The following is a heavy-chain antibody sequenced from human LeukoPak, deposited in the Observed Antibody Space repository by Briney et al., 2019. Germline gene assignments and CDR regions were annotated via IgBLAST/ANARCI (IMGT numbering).Heavy chain of an antibody. Sequence: GGSLRLSCAASGFTFSSYAMSWVRQAPGKGLEWVSDISGSGGSTYYADSVKGRFTISRDDSKNTLYLQMNSLRAEDTAVYYCARFPYGDSFDYWGQGTLVTVSS. V-gene: IGHV3-23*01. CDR2: ISGSGGST. CDR1: GFTFSSYA. J-gene: IGHJ4*02. D-gene: IGHD4-17*01. CDR3: ARFPYGDSFDY.